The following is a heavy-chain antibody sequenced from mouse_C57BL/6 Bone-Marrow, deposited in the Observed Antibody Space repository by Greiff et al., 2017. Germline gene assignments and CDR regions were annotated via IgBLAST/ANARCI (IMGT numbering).Heavy chain of an antibody. CDR2: ILPGSGST. CDR1: GYTFTGYW. CDR3: ASHYSNYAY. J-gene: IGHJ3*01. V-gene: IGHV1-9*01. D-gene: IGHD2-5*01. Sequence: VKVVESGAELMKPGASVKLSCKATGYTFTGYWIEWVKQRPGHGLEWIGEILPGSGSTNYNEKFKGKATFTADTSSNTAYMQLSSLTTEDSAIYYCASHYSNYAYWGQGTLVTVSA.